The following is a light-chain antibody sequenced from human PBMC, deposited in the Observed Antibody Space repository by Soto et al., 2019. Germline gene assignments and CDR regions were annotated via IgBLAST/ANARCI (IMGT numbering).Light chain of an antibody. Sequence: EMVLTQSPGTLSLSPGERATLSCRASQRVSSSYLAWYQHKPGQAPRLLIYGASSRATGIPDRFSGSGSGTDFTLTISRLEPEDFAVYYCQQYGSSSWTFGQGTKVDVK. CDR2: GAS. J-gene: IGKJ1*01. CDR1: QRVSSSY. V-gene: IGKV3-20*01. CDR3: QQYGSSSWT.